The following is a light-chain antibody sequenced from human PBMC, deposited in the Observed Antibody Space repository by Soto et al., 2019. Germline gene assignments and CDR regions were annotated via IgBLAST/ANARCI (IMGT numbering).Light chain of an antibody. CDR2: EVS. V-gene: IGLV2-14*01. Sequence: QSVLTQPASVSGSPGQSITLSCSGTSSDVGGYKYVSWNQQHPGKAPKLMIYEVSNRPSGVSNRFSGSKSANTASLTISGLQADDEAAYYCSSYTTSSIWVFGGGTKLTVL. J-gene: IGLJ3*02. CDR1: SSDVGGYKY. CDR3: SSYTTSSIWV.